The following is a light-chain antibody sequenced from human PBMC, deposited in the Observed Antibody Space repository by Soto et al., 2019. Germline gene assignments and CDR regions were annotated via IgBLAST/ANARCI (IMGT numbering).Light chain of an antibody. CDR3: QQYSSSSPT. V-gene: IGKV1-5*01. Sequence: IQMTQSPSTLSASVGDRVTITCRASQSISSLLAWYQQKPGKAPKLLIYGDASLESGVPSRFSGSGSVTEFTLTIDSLQPDDFATYYCQQYSSSSPTFGQGTKLEI. CDR1: QSISSL. CDR2: GDA. J-gene: IGKJ2*01.